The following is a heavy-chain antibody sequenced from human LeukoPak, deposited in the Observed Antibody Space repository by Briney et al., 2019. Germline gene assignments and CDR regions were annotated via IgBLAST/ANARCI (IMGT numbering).Heavy chain of an antibody. D-gene: IGHD3-16*01. CDR1: GFTFSSYG. J-gene: IGHJ4*02. CDR3: VKDRFWGLLDH. CDR2: IAHDGTNR. V-gene: IGHV3-30*18. Sequence: GGSLRLSCAASGFTFSSYGMHWVRQAPGKGPEWVAIIAHDGTNRYYADSVRGRFTISRDNSKNTLYLQMNSLRPEDTAVYYCVKDRFWGLLDHWGQGTLVTVSS.